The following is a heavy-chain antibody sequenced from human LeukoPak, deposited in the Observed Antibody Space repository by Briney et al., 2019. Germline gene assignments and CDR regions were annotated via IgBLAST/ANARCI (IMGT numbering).Heavy chain of an antibody. CDR1: GGSISGYY. V-gene: IGHV4-59*01. D-gene: IGHD6-19*01. CDR2: IHYSGST. CDR3: AREGQWLPDWFDP. J-gene: IGHJ5*02. Sequence: PSETLSLTCTVSGGSISGYYWSWIPQPPGQGLEWIGYIHYSGSTNYNPSLKGRVTISLDMSKNQFSLKLNSMTAAGTAVYYCAREGQWLPDWFDPWGQGTLVTVSS.